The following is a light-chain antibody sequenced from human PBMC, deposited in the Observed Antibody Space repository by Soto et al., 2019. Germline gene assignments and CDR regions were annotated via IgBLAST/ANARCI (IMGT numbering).Light chain of an antibody. CDR1: SGHSGYI. V-gene: IGLV4-60*02. CDR2: LEGSGSY. J-gene: IGLJ2*01. CDR3: ETWDINTHVV. Sequence: QSVLTQSSSASASLGSSVKLTCTLSSGHSGYIIAWHQQQPGKAPRYLMKLEGSGSYNKGSGVPDRFSGSSSGADRYLTISNLQFEDEADYYCETWDINTHVVFGAGTKLTVL.